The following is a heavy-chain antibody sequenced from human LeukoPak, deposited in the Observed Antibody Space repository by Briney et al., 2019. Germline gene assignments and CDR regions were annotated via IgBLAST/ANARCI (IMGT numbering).Heavy chain of an antibody. CDR2: ISSSSGYI. D-gene: IGHD1-26*01. CDR3: ARSELLRFTDY. J-gene: IGHJ4*02. Sequence: PGGSLRLSCAASGFTFSSYSMNWVRQAPGKGLEWVSSISSSSGYIYYADSVKGRFTTSRDNAKNSLYLQMNSLRAEDTAVYYCARSELLRFTDYWGQGTLVTVSS. V-gene: IGHV3-21*01. CDR1: GFTFSSYS.